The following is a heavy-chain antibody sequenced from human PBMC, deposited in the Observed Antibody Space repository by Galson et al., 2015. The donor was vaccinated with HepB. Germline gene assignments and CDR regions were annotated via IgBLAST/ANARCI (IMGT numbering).Heavy chain of an antibody. Sequence: SVKVSCKASGYTFTSYNIHCVRQAPGQGLEWMGVISPRVGSITYAQNFQGRITMTRDTSTGTVYMELSSLTSEDTAVYYCARSASASAFDVWGQGTMVTVSS. D-gene: IGHD1-26*01. CDR3: ARSASASAFDV. CDR2: ISPRVGSI. J-gene: IGHJ3*01. CDR1: GYTFTSYN. V-gene: IGHV1-46*03.